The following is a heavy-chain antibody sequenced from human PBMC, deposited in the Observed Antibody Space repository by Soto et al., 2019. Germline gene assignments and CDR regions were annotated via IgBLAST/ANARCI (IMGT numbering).Heavy chain of an antibody. D-gene: IGHD2-15*01. Sequence: EVQLVESGGGLVKPGGSLRLSCAASGVSFSYVWMNWVRQAPGKGLEWVGRIKSKTDGGTTVYAAPVKGRFTISRDDSTNILYLQMNSLKTEDTAVYYCSTGRDDLLYWGQGTLVTVSS. CDR2: IKSKTDGGTT. CDR3: STGRDDLLY. V-gene: IGHV3-15*07. CDR1: GVSFSYVW. J-gene: IGHJ4*02.